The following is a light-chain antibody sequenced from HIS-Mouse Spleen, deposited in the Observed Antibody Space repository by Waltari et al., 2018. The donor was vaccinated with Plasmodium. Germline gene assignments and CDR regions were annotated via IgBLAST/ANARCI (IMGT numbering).Light chain of an antibody. J-gene: IGLJ2*01. CDR1: TSAVGGYTH. CDR2: EVS. CDR3: SSYAGSNNLV. Sequence: QSALTQPPSASGSPGPSVTISCTATTSAVGGYTHVSWYHQHPGKAPKLMIYEVSKRPSGVPDRFSGSKSGNTASLTVSGLQAEDEADYYCSSYAGSNNLVFGGGTKLTVL. V-gene: IGLV2-8*01.